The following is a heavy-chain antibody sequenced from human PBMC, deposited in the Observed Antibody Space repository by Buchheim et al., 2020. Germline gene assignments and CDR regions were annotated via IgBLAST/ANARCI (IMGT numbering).Heavy chain of an antibody. J-gene: IGHJ3*01. CDR2: VYYSGTT. CDR3: VKWGGPPLNAYDV. D-gene: IGHD3-16*01. V-gene: IGHV4-59*01. Sequence: QVQLQESGPGLVRPSETLSLTCTVSGGSITSYYWNWVRQPPGERLEWIGYVYYSGTTKFNPSLKSRLLMSVDTSKSQFHLKLSSVTAADTAVYYCVKWGGPPLNAYDVWGQGT. CDR1: GGSITSYY.